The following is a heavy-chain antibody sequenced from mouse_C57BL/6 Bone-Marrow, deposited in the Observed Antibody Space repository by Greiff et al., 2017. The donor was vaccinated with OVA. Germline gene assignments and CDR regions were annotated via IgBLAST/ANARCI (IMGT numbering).Heavy chain of an antibody. CDR3: ARFYSSWGDY. CDR1: GYAFSSYW. CDR2: IYPGDGDT. Sequence: VQLQQSGAELVKPGASVKISCKASGYAFSSYWMNWVKQRPGKGLEWIGQIYPGDGDTNYNGKFKGKATLTADTSSSTAYLQLSSLTSEDSAVYFCARFYSSWGDYWGQGTSVTVSS. D-gene: IGHD1-1*01. J-gene: IGHJ4*01. V-gene: IGHV1-80*01.